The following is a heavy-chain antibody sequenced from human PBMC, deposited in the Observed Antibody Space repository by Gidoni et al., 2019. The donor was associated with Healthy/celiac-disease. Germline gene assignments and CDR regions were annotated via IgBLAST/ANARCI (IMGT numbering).Heavy chain of an antibody. CDR1: GGSFSGYY. CDR3: ARTYYDFWSARGGGGI. V-gene: IGHV4-34*01. J-gene: IGHJ3*02. D-gene: IGHD3-3*01. Sequence: QVQLQQWGAGLLKPSETLSLTCAVYGGSFSGYYWSWIRQPPGKGLEWIGEINHSGSTNYNPSLKSRVTISVDTSKNQFSLKLSSVTAADTAVYYCARTYYDFWSARGGGGIWGQGTMVTVSS. CDR2: INHSGST.